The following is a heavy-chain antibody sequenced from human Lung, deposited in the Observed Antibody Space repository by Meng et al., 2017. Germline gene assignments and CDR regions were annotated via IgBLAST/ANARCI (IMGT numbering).Heavy chain of an antibody. V-gene: IGHV3-21*01. CDR1: GFTFSSYS. D-gene: IGHD2-15*01. CDR2: ISSSSA. Sequence: ELQLVESGGGPVKPGGSLRLSCAASGFTFSSYSMNWVRQAPGKGLEWVSSISSSSAYADSVKGRFTISRDNAKNSLYLKMNSLRAEDTDVYYCARGRVVVAATPSDYWGQGTLVTVSS. J-gene: IGHJ4*02. CDR3: ARGRVVVAATPSDY.